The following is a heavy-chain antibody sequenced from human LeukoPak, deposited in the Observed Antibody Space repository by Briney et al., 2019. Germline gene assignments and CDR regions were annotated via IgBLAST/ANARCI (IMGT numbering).Heavy chain of an antibody. D-gene: IGHD1-7*01. CDR1: GGTFSSYP. J-gene: IGHJ4*02. CDR3: ARDQTMNWDYVSALGY. V-gene: IGHV1-69*04. CDR2: IIPILGIR. Sequence: ASVKVSCKASGGTFSSYPISWVRQAPGQGLEWMGRIIPILGIRNYAQRFQGRVTITADKSTSTVYMELSSLISEDTAVYYCARDQTMNWDYVSALGYWGQGTLVTVSS.